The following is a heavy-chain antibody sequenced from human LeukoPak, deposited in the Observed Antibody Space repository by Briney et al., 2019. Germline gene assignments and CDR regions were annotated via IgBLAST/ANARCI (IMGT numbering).Heavy chain of an antibody. CDR3: ARDLEYYYGSGSYYSH. V-gene: IGHV3-21*01. D-gene: IGHD3-10*01. CDR1: GFTFSSYS. CDR2: ISSSSSYI. J-gene: IGHJ4*02. Sequence: GGSLRLSCAASGFTFSSYSMNWVRQAPGKGLEWVSSISSSSSYIYYADSVKGRFTISRDNAKNSLYLQMNSLRAEDTAVYYCARDLEYYYGSGSYYSHWGQGTLATVSS.